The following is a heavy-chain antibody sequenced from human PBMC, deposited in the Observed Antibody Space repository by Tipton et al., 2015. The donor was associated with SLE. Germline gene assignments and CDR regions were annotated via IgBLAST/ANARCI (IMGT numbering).Heavy chain of an antibody. Sequence: TLSLTCAVYGGSFSGYYWSWIRQPPGKGLEWIGEINHSGSTNYNPSLKSRVTISVDTSKNQFSLKLSSVTAADTAVYYRARGPDRAAFDWGQGTLVTVSS. J-gene: IGHJ4*02. CDR2: INHSGST. CDR1: GGSFSGYY. D-gene: IGHD6-13*01. V-gene: IGHV4-34*01. CDR3: ARGPDRAAFD.